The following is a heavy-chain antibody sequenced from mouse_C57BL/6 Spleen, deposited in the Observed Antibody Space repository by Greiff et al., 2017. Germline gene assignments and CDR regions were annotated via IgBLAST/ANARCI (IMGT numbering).Heavy chain of an antibody. CDR2: IGPGIGST. CDR3: ARCYGSSHYYAMDY. V-gene: IGHV1-77*01. CDR1: GYTFTDYY. Sequence: QVHVQQSGAELVKPGASVKLSCKASGYTFTDYYMNWVKQRPGQGLEWIGKIGPGIGSTYYNEKFKGKATLTADISSSTAYMQLSSLPCEDSAVYSCARCYGSSHYYAMDYWGQGTSVTVSS. D-gene: IGHD1-1*01. J-gene: IGHJ4*01.